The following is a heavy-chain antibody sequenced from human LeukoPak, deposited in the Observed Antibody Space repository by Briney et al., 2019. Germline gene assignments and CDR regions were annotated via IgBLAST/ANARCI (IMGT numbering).Heavy chain of an antibody. V-gene: IGHV3-30*03. CDR1: GFTFSTSW. D-gene: IGHD4-17*01. CDR2: ISYDGSNK. CDR3: ARDKGGDHLFDY. J-gene: IGHJ4*02. Sequence: GSLRLSCAASGFTFSTSWMSWVRQAPGKGLEWVAVISYDGSNKYYADSVKGRFTIPRDNSKNTLYLQMNSLRAEDTAVYYCARDKGGDHLFDYWGQGTLVTVSS.